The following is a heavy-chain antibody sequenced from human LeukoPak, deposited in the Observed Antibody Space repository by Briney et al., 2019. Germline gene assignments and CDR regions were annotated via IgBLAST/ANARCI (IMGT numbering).Heavy chain of an antibody. D-gene: IGHD1-7*01. CDR2: ISGSGGGT. CDR1: GFTFSAHG. V-gene: IGHV3-23*01. J-gene: IGHJ4*02. CDR3: AKDGKTRNWNYFQAKPVY. Sequence: GGSLRLSCAASGFTFSAHGMNWVRQSPGRGLEWVSGISGSGGGTYYADSVKGRFSISRDISKNTLYLQMNSLRAEDTAIYYCAKDGKTRNWNYFQAKPVYWGQGTLVTVSS.